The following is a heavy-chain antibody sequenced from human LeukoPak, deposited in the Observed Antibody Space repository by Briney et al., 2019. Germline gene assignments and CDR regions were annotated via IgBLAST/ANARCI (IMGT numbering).Heavy chain of an antibody. CDR2: IIPIFGTA. Sequence: ASVKVSCKASGGTFSSYAISWVRQAPGQGLEWMGRIIPIFGTANYAQKFQGRVTITTDESTSTAYMELSSLRSEDTAVYYCARADIVATGGLGYYYCYMDVWGKGTTVTVSS. CDR3: ARADIVATGGLGYYYCYMDV. D-gene: IGHD5-12*01. V-gene: IGHV1-69*05. CDR1: GGTFSSYA. J-gene: IGHJ6*03.